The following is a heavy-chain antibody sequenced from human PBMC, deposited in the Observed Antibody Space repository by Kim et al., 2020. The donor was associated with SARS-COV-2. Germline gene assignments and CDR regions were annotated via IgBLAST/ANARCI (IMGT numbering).Heavy chain of an antibody. Sequence: THYNPSLKSRVTISVDTSKNQFSLKLSSVTAADTAVYYCARFDSSSSATKWGQGTLVTVSS. CDR2: T. J-gene: IGHJ4*02. V-gene: IGHV4-34*01. CDR3: ARFDSSSSATK. D-gene: IGHD6-6*01.